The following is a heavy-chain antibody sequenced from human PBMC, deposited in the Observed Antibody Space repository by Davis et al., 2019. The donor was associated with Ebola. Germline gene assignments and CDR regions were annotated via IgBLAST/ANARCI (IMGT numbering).Heavy chain of an antibody. D-gene: IGHD2-15*01. CDR2: INPNSGGT. CDR1: GYTFTGYY. J-gene: IGHJ6*02. Sequence: ASVKVSCKASGYTFTGYYMHWVRQAPGQGLEWMGWINPNSGGTNYAQKFQGWVTITRDRSMSTAYMELSSLRSEDTAMYYCASSLVVVAATRHYYYGMDVWGQGTTVTVSS. V-gene: IGHV1-2*04. CDR3: ASSLVVVAATRHYYYGMDV.